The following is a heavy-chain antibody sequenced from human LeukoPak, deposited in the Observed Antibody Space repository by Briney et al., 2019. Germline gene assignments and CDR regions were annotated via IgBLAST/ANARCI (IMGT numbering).Heavy chain of an antibody. CDR2: INPSAGTT. Sequence: GALVKVSCKASGYTFSSYHMHWVRQAPGQGLEWMGIINPSAGTTNYAQKFQDRATMTRDMSTSTVYMELSSLRSEDTAVYYCAREAVTIFALVRTQTTKRPHRFDPWGQGTLVTVSS. V-gene: IGHV1-46*01. CDR1: GYTFSSYH. J-gene: IGHJ5*02. D-gene: IGHD3/OR15-3a*01. CDR3: AREAVTIFALVRTQTTKRPHRFDP.